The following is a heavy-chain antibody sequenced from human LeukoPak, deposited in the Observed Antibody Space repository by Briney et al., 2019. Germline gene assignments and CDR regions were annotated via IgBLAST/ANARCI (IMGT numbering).Heavy chain of an antibody. J-gene: IGHJ5*02. CDR3: ARVGYDFWSGYYRWFDP. CDR2: ISSSSSYI. CDR1: GFTFSSYS. Sequence: GGSLRLSCAASGFTFSSYSMNWVRQAPGKGLEWDSSISSSSSYIYYADSVKGRFTISRDNAKNSLYPQMNSLRAEDTAVYYCARVGYDFWSGYYRWFDPWGQGTLVTVSS. D-gene: IGHD3-3*01. V-gene: IGHV3-21*01.